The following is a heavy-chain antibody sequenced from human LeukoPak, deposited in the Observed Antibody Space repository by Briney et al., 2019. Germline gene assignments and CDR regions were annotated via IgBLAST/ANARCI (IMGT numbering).Heavy chain of an antibody. D-gene: IGHD2-15*01. Sequence: PGGSLRLSCAASGFTFTNYAMTWVRQAPGKGLEWVAATVGIGPDTYHADSVKGRFTISRDNSKNILYLQMNSLRVEDTAVYYCTKASAARCIGVFCYPFDYWGQGTLVTVSS. CDR3: TKASAARCIGVFCYPFDY. J-gene: IGHJ4*02. CDR1: GFTFTNYA. CDR2: TVGIGPDT. V-gene: IGHV3-23*01.